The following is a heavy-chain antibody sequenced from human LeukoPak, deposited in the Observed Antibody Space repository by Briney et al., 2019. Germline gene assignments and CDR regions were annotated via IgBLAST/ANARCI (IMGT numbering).Heavy chain of an antibody. Sequence: PSETLSLTCAVYGGSFSGYYWSWIRQPPGKGLEWIGEINHSGSTNYNPSLKSRVTISVDTSKNQFSLKLSSVTAADTAVYYCARAKALGYCSCGSCYPRGFDPWGQGTLVTVSS. D-gene: IGHD2-15*01. CDR1: GGSFSGYY. CDR2: INHSGST. V-gene: IGHV4-34*01. J-gene: IGHJ5*02. CDR3: ARAKALGYCSCGSCYPRGFDP.